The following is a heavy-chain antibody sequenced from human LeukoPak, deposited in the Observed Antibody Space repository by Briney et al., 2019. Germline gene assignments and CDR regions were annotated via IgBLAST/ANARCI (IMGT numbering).Heavy chain of an antibody. J-gene: IGHJ3*02. CDR2: INYSGST. Sequence: PSETLSLTCDVYGGSFSGYYWSWIRQPPGKGLEWIGEINYSGSTNYNPSLKSRVTISVDTSKNQFSLKLSSVTAADTAVYYCARGYKPASGKDDAFDIWGQGTMVTVSS. CDR3: ARGYKPASGKDDAFDI. CDR1: GGSFSGYY. D-gene: IGHD6-13*01. V-gene: IGHV4-34*01.